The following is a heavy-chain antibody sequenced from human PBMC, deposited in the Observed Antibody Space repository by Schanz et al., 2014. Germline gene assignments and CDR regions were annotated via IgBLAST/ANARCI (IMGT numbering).Heavy chain of an antibody. D-gene: IGHD1-26*01. Sequence: QVQLVDSGGGLVKPGGSLRLACTASGFPFSDYFMAWIRQPPGRGLEWVSYIGNGGVTIYYADSVKGRFTISRDNSKNSLFLHLNSLRADDATVYYCARNRGREDQNWNFDLWGRGTLVTVSS. CDR2: IGNGGVTI. CDR1: GFPFSDYF. CDR3: ARNRGREDQNWNFDL. V-gene: IGHV3-11*01. J-gene: IGHJ2*01.